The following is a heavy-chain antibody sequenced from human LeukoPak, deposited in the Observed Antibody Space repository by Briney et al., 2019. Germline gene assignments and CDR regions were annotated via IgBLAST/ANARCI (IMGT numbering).Heavy chain of an antibody. Sequence: SVKVSCKASGGTSSSYAISWVRQAPGQGLEWMGGIIPIFGTANYAQKFQGRVTITTDESTSTAYMELSSLRSEDTAVYYCARTYYYDSSGSGDAFDIWGQGTMVTVSS. CDR3: ARTYYYDSSGSGDAFDI. CDR2: IIPIFGTA. D-gene: IGHD3-22*01. J-gene: IGHJ3*02. CDR1: GGTSSSYA. V-gene: IGHV1-69*05.